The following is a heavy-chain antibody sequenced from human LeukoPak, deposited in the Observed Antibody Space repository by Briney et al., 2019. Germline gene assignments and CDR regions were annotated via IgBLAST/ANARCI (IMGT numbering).Heavy chain of an antibody. D-gene: IGHD4-17*01. CDR2: ISSSGSTI. Sequence: GSLRLSCAASGFTLSSYEMNWVRQAPGKGLEWVSYISSSGSTIYYADSVKGRFTISRDNAKNSLYLQMNSLRAEDTAVYYCARVPLRARTVTTSGWFDPWGQGTLVTVSS. V-gene: IGHV3-48*03. CDR3: ARVPLRARTVTTSGWFDP. J-gene: IGHJ5*02. CDR1: GFTLSSYE.